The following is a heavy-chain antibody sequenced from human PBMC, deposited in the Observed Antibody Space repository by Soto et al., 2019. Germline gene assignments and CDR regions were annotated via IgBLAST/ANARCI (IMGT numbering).Heavy chain of an antibody. V-gene: IGHV3-11*01. CDR1: GFTFSDYY. D-gene: IGHD5-18*01. CDR2: ISSSGTTI. J-gene: IGHJ5*02. Sequence: QVQLVESGGGLVKPGGSLRLSCVVSGFTFSDYYMSWIRQAPGKGLKWVSYISSSGTTIYYADSVEGRLTISRDNAENSLYLQMNSLRAEDTAVYYCARHNSYGYSWFDPWGQGTLVTVSS. CDR3: ARHNSYGYSWFDP.